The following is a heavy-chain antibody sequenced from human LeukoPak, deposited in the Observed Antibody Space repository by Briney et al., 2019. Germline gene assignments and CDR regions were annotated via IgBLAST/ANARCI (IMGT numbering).Heavy chain of an antibody. J-gene: IGHJ4*02. CDR2: ISGSSNSP. D-gene: IGHD5-24*01. CDR1: RLSFRSYA. CDR3: ASGGNGYNTAFGY. Sequence: PGGSLRLSCAASRLSFRSYAMSLVRQAPGRGLEWVSSISGSSNSPYYADFVKGRFTISRDNSKSTLYLQMNSLRAEDTAVYYCASGGNGYNTAFGYWGQGTLLTVSS. V-gene: IGHV3-23*01.